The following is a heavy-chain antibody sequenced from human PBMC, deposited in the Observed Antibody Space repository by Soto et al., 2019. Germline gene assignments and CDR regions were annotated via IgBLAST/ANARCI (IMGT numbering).Heavy chain of an antibody. CDR3: ATSSIAAPNRPTYYYYGMDV. J-gene: IGHJ6*02. CDR1: GFTFSSYG. V-gene: IGHV3-30*03. D-gene: IGHD6-6*01. CDR2: ISFDGSNK. Sequence: QVQLVESGGGVVQPGRSLRLSCAASGFTFSSYGMHWVRQAPGKGLEWVAVISFDGSNKYYADSVKGRFTISRDNSKNTLYLQMNSLRAEDTAVYYCATSSIAAPNRPTYYYYGMDVRGQGTTVTVSS.